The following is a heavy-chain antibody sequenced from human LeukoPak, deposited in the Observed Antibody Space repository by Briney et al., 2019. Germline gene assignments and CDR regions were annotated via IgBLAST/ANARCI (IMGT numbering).Heavy chain of an antibody. Sequence: PGRSLRLSCAASGFTFSSYAMHWVRQAPGKGLEWVAVMSYDGSNKYYADSVKGRFTISRDNSKNTLYLQMNSLRAEDTAVYYCAREAPGAQWQTPEFDYWGQGTLVTVSS. J-gene: IGHJ4*02. CDR2: MSYDGSNK. D-gene: IGHD6-19*01. V-gene: IGHV3-30*04. CDR3: AREAPGAQWQTPEFDY. CDR1: GFTFSSYA.